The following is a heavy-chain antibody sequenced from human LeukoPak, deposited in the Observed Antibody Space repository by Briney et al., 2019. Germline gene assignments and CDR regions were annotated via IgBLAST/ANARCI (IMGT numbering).Heavy chain of an antibody. CDR1: GFSFSSYG. V-gene: IGHV3-33*01. Sequence: PGGSLRLSCAASGFSFSSYGMHWVRQAPGKGLEWVALIWYDGSNKYYADSVKGRFTISRDNSKNTLYLQMNSLRADDTAMYYCARDEVGATRGDSHFEYWGQGTLVTVSS. CDR3: ARDEVGATRGDSHFEY. D-gene: IGHD1-26*01. J-gene: IGHJ4*02. CDR2: IWYDGSNK.